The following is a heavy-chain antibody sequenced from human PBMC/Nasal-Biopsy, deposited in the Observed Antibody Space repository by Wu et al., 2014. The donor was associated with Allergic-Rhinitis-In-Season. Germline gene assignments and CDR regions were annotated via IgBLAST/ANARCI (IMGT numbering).Heavy chain of an antibody. CDR2: IYHSGIT. V-gene: IGHV4-30-2*01. CDR3: ARQNEYTIFGVVQNWFDP. CDR1: GGSISSGDSS. Sequence: TLSLTCAVSGGSISSGDSSWSWIRQPPGKGLEWIGNIYHSGITYYNPSLKSRVTISVDRSKNQFSLKLTSVTAADTAVYYCARQNEYTIFGVVQNWFDPGATEPWSPSPQ. D-gene: IGHD3-3*01. J-gene: IGHJ5*01.